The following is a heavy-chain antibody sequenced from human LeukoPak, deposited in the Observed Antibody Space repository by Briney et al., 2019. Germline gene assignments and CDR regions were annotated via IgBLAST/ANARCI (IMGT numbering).Heavy chain of an antibody. CDR1: GGSFSGYY. CDR3: ARHTAVAGPDDAFDI. CDR2: INHSGST. D-gene: IGHD6-19*01. J-gene: IGHJ3*02. Sequence: SETLSLTCAVYGGSFSGYYWSWIRQPPGKGLEWIGEINHSGSTNYNPSLKSRVTISVDTSKNQFSLKLSPVTAADTAVYYCARHTAVAGPDDAFDIWGQGTMVTVSS. V-gene: IGHV4-34*01.